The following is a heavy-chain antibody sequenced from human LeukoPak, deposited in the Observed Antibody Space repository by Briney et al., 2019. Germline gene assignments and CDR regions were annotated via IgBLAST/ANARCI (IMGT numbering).Heavy chain of an antibody. CDR1: GFTFSSYA. V-gene: IGHV3-23*01. J-gene: IGHJ4*02. CDR3: ARLISTSSSRFSDY. D-gene: IGHD6-6*01. CDR2: ISISGENT. Sequence: GGSLRLSCTASGFTFSSYAMSWVRQAPGKGLEWVSAISISGENTYYADSVKGRFTISRDTSRNTLYLQMHSLRAEDTAVYYCARLISTSSSRFSDYWGQGTLVTVSS.